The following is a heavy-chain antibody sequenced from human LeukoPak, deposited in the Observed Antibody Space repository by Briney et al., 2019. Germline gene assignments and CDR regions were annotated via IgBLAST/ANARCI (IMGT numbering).Heavy chain of an antibody. CDR2: ISSSGSTI. J-gene: IGHJ5*02. V-gene: IGHV3-11*04. D-gene: IGHD3-3*01. Sequence: GGSLRLSCAASGFTFSDYYMSWIRQAPGKGLEWVSYISSSGSTIYYADSVKGRFTISRDNAKNSLYLQMNSLRAEDTAVYYCARGQDYDFWSASGWFDPWGQGTLVTVSS. CDR1: GFTFSDYY. CDR3: ARGQDYDFWSASGWFDP.